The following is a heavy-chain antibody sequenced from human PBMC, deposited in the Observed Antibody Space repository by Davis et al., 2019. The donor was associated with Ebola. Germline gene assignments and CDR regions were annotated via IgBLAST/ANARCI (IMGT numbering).Heavy chain of an antibody. J-gene: IGHJ4*02. CDR2: ISYDGSNK. CDR1: GFTLSSSG. Sequence: GGSLRLSCAASGFTLSSSGVHWVRQAPGKGLEWVAVISYDGSNKYYADSVKGRFTISRDNSKNTLYLQMNSLRAEDTAVYYCARDLWELQFDYWGQGTLVTVSS. V-gene: IGHV3-30*03. CDR3: ARDLWELQFDY. D-gene: IGHD1-26*01.